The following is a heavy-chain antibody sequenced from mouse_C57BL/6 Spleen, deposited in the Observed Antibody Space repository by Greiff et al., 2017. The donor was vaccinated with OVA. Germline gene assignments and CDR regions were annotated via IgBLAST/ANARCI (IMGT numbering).Heavy chain of an antibody. V-gene: IGHV1-62-2*01. D-gene: IGHD2-12*01. CDR2: FYPGSGSI. CDR3: ARHEGAYYKGYLDG. J-gene: IGHJ1*03. CDR1: GYTFTEYT. Sequence: VKLVESGAELVKPGASVKLSCKASGYTFTEYTIHWVKQRSGQGLEWIGWFYPGSGSIKYNEKFKDKATLTADKSSSTVYMELSRLTSEDSAVYFCARHEGAYYKGYLDGWGTGTTVTGAS.